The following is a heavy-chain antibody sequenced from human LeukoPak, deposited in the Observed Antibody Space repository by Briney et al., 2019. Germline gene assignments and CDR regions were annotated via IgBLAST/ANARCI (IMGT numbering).Heavy chain of an antibody. J-gene: IGHJ4*02. D-gene: IGHD6-19*01. CDR1: GFTFSSYS. Sequence: PGGSLRLSCAASGFTFSSYSMNWVRQAPGKGLEWVSSISSSSSYIYYADSVKGRFAISRDNAKNSLYLQMNSLRAEDTAVYYCAREFSSGADYWGQGTLVTVSS. CDR3: AREFSSGADY. V-gene: IGHV3-21*01. CDR2: ISSSSSYI.